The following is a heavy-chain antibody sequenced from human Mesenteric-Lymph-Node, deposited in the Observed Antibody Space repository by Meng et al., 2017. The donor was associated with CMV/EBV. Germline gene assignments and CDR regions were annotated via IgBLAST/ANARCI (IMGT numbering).Heavy chain of an antibody. CDR3: VAADYDFWSGYLYSPTDYYYGMDV. D-gene: IGHD3-3*01. CDR1: GFTFSNYW. V-gene: IGHV3-74*03. CDR2: IKGDGSIT. J-gene: IGHJ6*02. Sequence: GESLKISCVASGFTFSNYWMHWVRQAPGKGLEWVSRIKGDGSITQYADSVKGRFIISRDNAKNTLHLQMNSLRAEDTALYYCVAADYDFWSGYLYSPTDYYYGMDVWGQGTTVTVSS.